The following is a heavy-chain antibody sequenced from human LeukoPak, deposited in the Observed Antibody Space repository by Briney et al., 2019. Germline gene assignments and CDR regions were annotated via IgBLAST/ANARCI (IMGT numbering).Heavy chain of an antibody. V-gene: IGHV4-34*01. J-gene: IGHJ4*02. CDR2: INHSGST. D-gene: IGHD3-10*01. CDR3: ARAYVLLWFGELTYYFDY. CDR1: GGSFSGYY. Sequence: SETLSLTCAVYGGSFSGYYWSWIRQPPGKGLEWIGEINHSGSTNYNPSLKSRVTISVDASKNQFSLKLSSVTAADTAVYYCARAYVLLWFGELTYYFDYWGQGTLVTVSS.